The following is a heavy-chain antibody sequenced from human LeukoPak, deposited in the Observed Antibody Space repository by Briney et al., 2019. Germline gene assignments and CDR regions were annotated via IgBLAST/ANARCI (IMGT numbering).Heavy chain of an antibody. J-gene: IGHJ4*02. CDR3: AGRRTDILTGYYPLDY. CDR1: GGSISSGGSS. V-gene: IGHV4-30-2*01. D-gene: IGHD3-9*01. Sequence: PSQTLSLTCAVSGGSISSGGSSWSWIRQPPGKGLERIGYIYHSGSTYYNPSLKSRVTISVDRSKNQFSLKLSSVTAADTAVYYCAGRRTDILTGYYPLDYWGQGTLVTVSS. CDR2: IYHSGST.